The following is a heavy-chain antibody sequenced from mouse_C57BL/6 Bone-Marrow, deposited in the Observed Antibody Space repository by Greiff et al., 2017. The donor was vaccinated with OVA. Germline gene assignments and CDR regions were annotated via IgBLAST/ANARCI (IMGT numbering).Heavy chain of an antibody. CDR2: IYPSHGGT. V-gene: IGHV1-53*01. Sequence: QVQPQPPGTEPVKPGASVKLSCKASGYPFTSYRMHWVKQRPGPGLEWIGNIYPSHGGTNYNEKFKGKATRTVDKSSSTADMQLSSLTSEDSAVYYCARDYYGSSPYYWGQGTTLTVSS. CDR1: GYPFTSYR. CDR3: ARDYYGSSPYY. J-gene: IGHJ2*01. D-gene: IGHD1-1*01.